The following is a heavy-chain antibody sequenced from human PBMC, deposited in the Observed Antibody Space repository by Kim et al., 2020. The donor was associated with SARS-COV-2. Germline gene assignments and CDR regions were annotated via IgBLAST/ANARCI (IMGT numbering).Heavy chain of an antibody. D-gene: IGHD3-16*01. Sequence: YTPALKGRVTISVATSKNPFSLKLSSVTAADTAVYYCARGTWGSPDAFDIWGQGTMVTVSS. CDR3: ARGTWGSPDAFDI. V-gene: IGHV4-34*01. J-gene: IGHJ3*02.